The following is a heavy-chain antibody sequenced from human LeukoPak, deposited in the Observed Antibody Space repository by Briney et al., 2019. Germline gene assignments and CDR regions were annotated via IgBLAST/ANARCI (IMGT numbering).Heavy chain of an antibody. V-gene: IGHV4-34*01. CDR2: INHSGST. D-gene: IGHD2-8*01. CDR1: GGSFSGYY. J-gene: IGHJ6*02. CDR3: ARLYVLMVYAKRNYYYYGMDV. Sequence: SETLSLTCAVYGGSFSGYYWSWIRQPPGKGLEWIGEINHSGSTNYNPSLKSRVTISVDTSKNQSSLKLSSVTAADTAVYYCARLYVLMVYAKRNYYYYGMDVWGQGTTVTVSS.